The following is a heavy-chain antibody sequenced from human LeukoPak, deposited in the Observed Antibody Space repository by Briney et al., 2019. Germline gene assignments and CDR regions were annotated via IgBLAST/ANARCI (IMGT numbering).Heavy chain of an antibody. CDR3: ARAVVALRTYYYYYMDV. Sequence: GGSLRLSCAASGFTFDDYGMSWVRQAPGKGLEWVSSISSSSSYIYYADSVKGRFTISRDNAKNSLYLQMNSLRAEDTAVYYCARAVVALRTYYYYYMDVWGKGTTVTVSS. CDR1: GFTFDDYG. J-gene: IGHJ6*03. D-gene: IGHD2-15*01. V-gene: IGHV3-21*01. CDR2: ISSSSSYI.